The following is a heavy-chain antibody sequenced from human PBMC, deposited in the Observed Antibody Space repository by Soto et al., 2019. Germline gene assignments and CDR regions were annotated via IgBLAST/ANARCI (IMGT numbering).Heavy chain of an antibody. CDR2: IKQDGSEK. Sequence: GGSLRLSCAASGFTFSSYWMSWVRQAPGKGLEWVANIKQDGSEKYYVDSVKGRFTISRDNAKNSLYLQMNSLRAEDTAVYYCARDGGYVDTAIYYYNYGMDVWGQGTTVTVSS. CDR1: GFTFSSYW. D-gene: IGHD5-18*01. V-gene: IGHV3-7*01. CDR3: ARDGGYVDTAIYYYNYGMDV. J-gene: IGHJ6*02.